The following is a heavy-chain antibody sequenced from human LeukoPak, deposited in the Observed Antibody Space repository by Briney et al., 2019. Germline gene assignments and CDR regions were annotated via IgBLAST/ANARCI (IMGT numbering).Heavy chain of an antibody. V-gene: IGHV3-7*01. Sequence: SGGSLRLSCAASGFSFNKYWMSGVGQAPGKGLEWVANTNPDGSQKYYVDSVRGRFTISRDNAKNLLFLQMSNLRAEDAALYYCATDGYNSARDNWGQGTLVTVSS. D-gene: IGHD5-18*01. CDR3: ATDGYNSARDN. CDR1: GFSFNKYW. J-gene: IGHJ4*02. CDR2: TNPDGSQK.